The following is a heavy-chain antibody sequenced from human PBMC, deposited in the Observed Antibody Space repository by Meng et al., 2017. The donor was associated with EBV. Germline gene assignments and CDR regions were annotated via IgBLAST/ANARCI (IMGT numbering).Heavy chain of an antibody. J-gene: IGHJ5*02. CDR2: VHYTGSP. V-gene: IGHV4-39*01. CDR3: ARQFPSWQSPRLDPFGA. Sequence: QLQLRESCPRQVKPSXTLSLTCTXSGDSVSRFYYWGWIRGPPGRGLEWIGGVHYTGSPYYSPSLKSRVAVSVDTSKNQFSLRLTSVTAADTAVYYCARQFPSWQSPRLDPFGAWGQGTLVTV. D-gene: IGHD6-19*01. CDR1: GDSVSRFYY.